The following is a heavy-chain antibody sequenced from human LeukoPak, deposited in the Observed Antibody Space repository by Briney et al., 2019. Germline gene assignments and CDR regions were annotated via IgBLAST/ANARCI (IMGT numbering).Heavy chain of an antibody. D-gene: IGHD2-2*01. V-gene: IGHV3-21*06. Sequence: GGSLRLSCAASGLTFSNYDMNWVRQAPGKGLEWISYISRTTTNIYYADSVKGRFTISRDNAQNSLYLQMNSLRAEDTAVYYCARDPQDIVSVPAAYSFDSWGPGTLVTVSS. CDR2: ISRTTTNI. J-gene: IGHJ4*01. CDR3: ARDPQDIVSVPAAYSFDS. CDR1: GLTFSNYD.